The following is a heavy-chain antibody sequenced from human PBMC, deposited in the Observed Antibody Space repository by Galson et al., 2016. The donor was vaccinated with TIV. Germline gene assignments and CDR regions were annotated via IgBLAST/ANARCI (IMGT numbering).Heavy chain of an antibody. V-gene: IGHV3-74*01. CDR1: GFIFSNFW. D-gene: IGHD3-10*01. J-gene: IGHJ4*02. CDR2: IKSDGTVT. CDR3: VRDYLLASPGDDFDY. Sequence: SLRLSCAASGFIFSNFWMHWVRQVPGKGLVWVARIKSDGTVTNYADSVKGRFTISRENAKDTLYLQMNSLRADDTAVYYCVRDYLLASPGDDFDYWGQGTLVSVSS.